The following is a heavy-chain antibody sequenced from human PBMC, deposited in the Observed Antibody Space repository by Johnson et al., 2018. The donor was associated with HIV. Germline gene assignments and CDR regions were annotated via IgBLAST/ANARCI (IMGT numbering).Heavy chain of an antibody. CDR3: ARDSNRYAFDI. V-gene: IGHV3-33*01. Sequence: QVQLVESGGGLVKPGRSLRLSCAASGFTFSDYGMHWVRQAPGKGLEWVAVIWYDGSNKNYVDSVKGRFTISRDNSKNTLYLQMNSLRAEDTAVYYCARDSNRYAFDIWGQGTMVTVSS. CDR1: GFTFSDYG. D-gene: IGHD2-8*01. J-gene: IGHJ3*02. CDR2: IWYDGSNK.